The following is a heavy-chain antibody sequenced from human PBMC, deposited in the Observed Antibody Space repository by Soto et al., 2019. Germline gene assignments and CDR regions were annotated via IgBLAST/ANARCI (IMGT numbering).Heavy chain of an antibody. CDR1: GYSFTSYW. CDR3: ERISISGGSRRGVDV. CDR2: IDPSDSYT. D-gene: IGHD2-15*01. J-gene: IGHJ6*02. V-gene: IGHV5-10-1*01. Sequence: GESLKISCNGSGYSFTSYWISWVRQMPGKGLEWMGRIDPSDSYTNYSPSFQGHVTISADKSISTAYLQWSSLKASDTAMYYCERISISGGSRRGVDVWGQGTTVTVYS.